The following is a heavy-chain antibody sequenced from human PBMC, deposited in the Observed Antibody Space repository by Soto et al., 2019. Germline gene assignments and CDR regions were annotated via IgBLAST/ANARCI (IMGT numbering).Heavy chain of an antibody. J-gene: IGHJ6*02. CDR2: IWYDGSNK. V-gene: IGHV3-33*01. CDR1: GFTFSSYG. D-gene: IGHD2-2*01. Sequence: QVQLVESGGGVVQPGRSLRLSCAASGFTFSSYGMHWVRQAPGKGLEWVAVIWYDGSNKYYADSVKGRFTISRDNSKNTLYLQMNSLRAEDTAVYYCARVDCISTSCYLWYYYGMDVWGQGTTVTVSS. CDR3: ARVDCISTSCYLWYYYGMDV.